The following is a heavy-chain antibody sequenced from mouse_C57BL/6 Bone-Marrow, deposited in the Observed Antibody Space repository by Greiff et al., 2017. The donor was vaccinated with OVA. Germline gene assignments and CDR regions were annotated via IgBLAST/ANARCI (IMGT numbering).Heavy chain of an antibody. CDR1: GFTFSSYG. CDR3: ARQGIYYGNYYYAMDY. V-gene: IGHV5-6*02. J-gene: IGHJ4*01. Sequence: DVMLVESGGDLVKPGGSLKLSCAASGFTFSSYGMSWVRQTPDKRLEWVATISSGGSYTYYPDSVKGRFTISRDNAMNTLYLQMSSLKSEDTAMYYCARQGIYYGNYYYAMDYWGQGTSVTVSS. D-gene: IGHD2-1*01. CDR2: ISSGGSYT.